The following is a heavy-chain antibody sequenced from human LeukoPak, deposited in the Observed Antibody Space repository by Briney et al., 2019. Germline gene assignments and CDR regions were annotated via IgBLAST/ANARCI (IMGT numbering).Heavy chain of an antibody. J-gene: IGHJ2*01. CDR2: INHTGST. Sequence: SETLSLTCAVDGGSFSGYYWSWIRQPPAKGQEWICEINHTGSTNYNPSLKSRVTISVDTSKNQFSLKLSSVTAADTALCYCARGSYYDSSGSLWYFDLWGRGTLVTVSS. D-gene: IGHD3-22*01. CDR3: ARGSYYDSSGSLWYFDL. CDR1: GGSFSGYY. V-gene: IGHV4-34*01.